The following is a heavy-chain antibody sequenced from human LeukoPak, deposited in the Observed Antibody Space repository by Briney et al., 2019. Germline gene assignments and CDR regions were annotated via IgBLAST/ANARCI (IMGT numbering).Heavy chain of an antibody. Sequence: GGSLRLSCAASGFTFSDSYMSWIRQAPGKGLEWVSYISSSGSTKYYADSVKGRFTISRDNAKNSLYLQMNSLRAEDTAVYYCARTGPYYDFSPWGQGTQVTVSS. J-gene: IGHJ5*02. CDR3: ARTGPYYDFSP. CDR1: GFTFSDSY. CDR2: ISSSGSTK. V-gene: IGHV3-11*01. D-gene: IGHD3-3*01.